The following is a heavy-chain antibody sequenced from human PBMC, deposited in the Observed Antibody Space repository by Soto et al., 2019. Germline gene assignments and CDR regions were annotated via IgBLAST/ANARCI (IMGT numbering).Heavy chain of an antibody. V-gene: IGHV4-4*07. D-gene: IGHD3-22*01. J-gene: IGHJ6*02. CDR2: IYTSGST. Sequence: PSETLSLTCTVSGGSISSYYWSWIRQPAGKGLEWIGRIYTSGSTNYNPSLKSRVTMSVDTSKNQFSLKLSSVTAADTAVYCCARETDDSSGYYYTYYYYGMDVWGQGTTVTVSS. CDR1: GGSISSYY. CDR3: ARETDDSSGYYYTYYYYGMDV.